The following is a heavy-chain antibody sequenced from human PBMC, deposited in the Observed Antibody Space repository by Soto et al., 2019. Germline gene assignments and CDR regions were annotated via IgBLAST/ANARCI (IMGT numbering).Heavy chain of an antibody. V-gene: IGHV4-39*01. Sequence: SETLSLTCTVSGGSISSADHRWGWIRLPPGKGLEWIGSIFYTGNTNYNPSLESRVTISIDTSKNQFSLKLSSVTAADTAVYYCARAGGDYGGNFFDYWGQGTLVTVSS. D-gene: IGHD4-17*01. CDR1: GGSISSADHR. J-gene: IGHJ4*02. CDR3: ARAGGDYGGNFFDY. CDR2: IFYTGNT.